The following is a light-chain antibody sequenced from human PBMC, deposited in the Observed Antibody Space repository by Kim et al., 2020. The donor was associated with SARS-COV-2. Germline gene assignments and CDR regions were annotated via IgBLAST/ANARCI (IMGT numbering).Light chain of an antibody. CDR1: RDVSMG. Sequence: VLRGERATVTCRARRDVSMGLAWCGQNPGQAPRLLIYGASTRATGIPARVSGSGAGTEFTRTVSSLQSEECTVDHGQQYYNWPPTFGGGTKVDIK. J-gene: IGKJ4*01. CDR3: QQYYNWPPT. V-gene: IGKV3-15*01. CDR2: GAS.